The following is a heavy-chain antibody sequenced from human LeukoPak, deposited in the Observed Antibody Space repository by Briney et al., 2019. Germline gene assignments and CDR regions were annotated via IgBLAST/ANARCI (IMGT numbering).Heavy chain of an antibody. CDR2: ISGSGGST. V-gene: IGHV3-23*01. Sequence: GGSLRLSCAASGFTFSSYAMRWVRQAPGKGLEWVSAISGSGGSTYYADSVKGRFTISRDNSKNTLYLQMNSLRVEDTAVYYCAKVSDSGYDQDDYWGQGTLVTVSS. CDR1: GFTFSSYA. CDR3: AKVSDSGYDQDDY. D-gene: IGHD5-12*01. J-gene: IGHJ4*02.